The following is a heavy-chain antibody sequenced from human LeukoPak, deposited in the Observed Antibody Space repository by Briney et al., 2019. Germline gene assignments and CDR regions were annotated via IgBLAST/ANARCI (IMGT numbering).Heavy chain of an antibody. J-gene: IGHJ5*02. V-gene: IGHV3-11*01. D-gene: IGHD6-19*01. Sequence: GGSLRLSCAASGFTFSDYYMSWIRQAPGKGLEWVSYISSSGSTIYYADSVKGRFTISRDNAKNSLYLQMNSLRAEDTAVYYCASRKSSGWHNWFDPWGQGTLVTVSS. CDR2: ISSSGSTI. CDR1: GFTFSDYY. CDR3: ASRKSSGWHNWFDP.